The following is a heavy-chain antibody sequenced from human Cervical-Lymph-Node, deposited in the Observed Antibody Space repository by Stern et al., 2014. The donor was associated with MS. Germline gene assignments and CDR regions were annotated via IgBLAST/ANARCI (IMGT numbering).Heavy chain of an antibody. CDR1: GFAFANYG. CDR3: ARGGATTRMDY. V-gene: IGHV1-18*01. Sequence: QVQLVQSGAEMKKPGASVRVSCKASGFAFANYGFTWVRQAPGQGLEWMGWISAYNGNTNYAQKLQGRVTMTTDTSTSTAHMELRSLRSDDTAVYYCARGGATTRMDYWGQGTLVTVSS. D-gene: IGHD1-1*01. J-gene: IGHJ4*02. CDR2: ISAYNGNT.